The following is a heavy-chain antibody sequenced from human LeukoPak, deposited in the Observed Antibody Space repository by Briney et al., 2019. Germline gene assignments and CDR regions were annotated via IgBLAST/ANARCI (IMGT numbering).Heavy chain of an antibody. J-gene: IGHJ5*02. CDR1: GGSISSGDYY. CDR3: ARAVDGDGYPNWFDP. D-gene: IGHD5-24*01. CDR2: IYYSGST. Sequence: SQTLSLTCTVSGGSISSGDYYWSWIRQPPGKGLEWIGYIYYSGSTNYNPSLKSRVTISVDTSKNQFSLKLSSVTAADTAVYYCARAVDGDGYPNWFDPWGQGTLVTVSS. V-gene: IGHV4-61*08.